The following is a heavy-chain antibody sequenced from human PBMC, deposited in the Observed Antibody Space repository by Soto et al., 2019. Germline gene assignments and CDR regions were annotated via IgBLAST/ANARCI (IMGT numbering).Heavy chain of an antibody. CDR3: ARDSRVVVVPARYGMDV. CDR1: GYTFTSFG. Sequence: ASVEGSCQASGYTFTSFGISWVRQAPGKRLEWMGWISAYNGNTNYAQKLQGRVTMTTDTSTSTAYMELRSLRSDDTAVYYCARDSRVVVVPARYGMDVWGQGTTVTVSS. J-gene: IGHJ6*02. V-gene: IGHV1-18*01. D-gene: IGHD2-2*01. CDR2: ISAYNGNT.